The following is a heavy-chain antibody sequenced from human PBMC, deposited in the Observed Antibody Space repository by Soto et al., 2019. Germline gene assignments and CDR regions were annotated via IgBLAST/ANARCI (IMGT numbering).Heavy chain of an antibody. Sequence: ASVKVSCKASGYTFTSYDINWVRQATGQGLEWMGWMNPNSGNTGYAQKFQGRVTMTRNTSISTAYMELSSLRSEDTAVYYCARGHIVVVVAATREAPNDAFDIWGQGTMVTVSS. CDR1: GYTFTSYD. J-gene: IGHJ3*02. CDR3: ARGHIVVVVAATREAPNDAFDI. D-gene: IGHD2-15*01. CDR2: MNPNSGNT. V-gene: IGHV1-8*01.